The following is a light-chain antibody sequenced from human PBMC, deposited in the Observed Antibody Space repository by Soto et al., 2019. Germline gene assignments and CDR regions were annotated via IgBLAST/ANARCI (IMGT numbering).Light chain of an antibody. Sequence: DIQMTQSPSSLSASVGDRVTITCQASQDISNNLNWYQQRPGKAPKLLIHDTSNLGTGVPSRISGSGFGTHFSLTIYSLQSEDIGTYYCQQFQSLPLTFGGGTKVEIK. CDR1: QDISNN. J-gene: IGKJ4*01. V-gene: IGKV1-33*01. CDR2: DTS. CDR3: QQFQSLPLT.